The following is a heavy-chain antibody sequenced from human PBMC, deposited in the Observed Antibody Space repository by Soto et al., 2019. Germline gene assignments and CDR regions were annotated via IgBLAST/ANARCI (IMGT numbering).Heavy chain of an antibody. Sequence: GASVKVSCKASGYTFTSYGISWVRQAPGQGLEWMGWISAYNGNTNYAQKLQGRVTMTTDTSTSTAYMELRSLRSDDTAVYYCARTPESNTKRRDYGDYYFDYWGQGTLVTVSS. CDR1: GYTFTSYG. J-gene: IGHJ4*02. V-gene: IGHV1-18*01. CDR2: ISAYNGNT. CDR3: ARTPESNTKRRDYGDYYFDY. D-gene: IGHD4-17*01.